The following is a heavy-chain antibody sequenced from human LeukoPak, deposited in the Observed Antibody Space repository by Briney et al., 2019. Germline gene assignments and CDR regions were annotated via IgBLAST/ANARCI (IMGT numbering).Heavy chain of an antibody. CDR2: ISSSSSYI. V-gene: IGHV3-21*01. Sequence: GGSLRLSCAASGFTFSSYSMNWVRQAPGKGLEWVSSISSSSSYIYYADSVKGRFTISRDNAKNSLYLQMNSLRAEDTAVYYCARGRGGNPRDYWGQGTLVTVSS. D-gene: IGHD4-23*01. J-gene: IGHJ4*02. CDR1: GFTFSSYS. CDR3: ARGRGGNPRDY.